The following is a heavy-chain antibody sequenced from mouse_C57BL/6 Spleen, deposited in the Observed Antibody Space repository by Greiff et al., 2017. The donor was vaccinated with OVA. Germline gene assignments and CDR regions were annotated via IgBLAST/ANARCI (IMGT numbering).Heavy chain of an antibody. CDR3: ARREYDEDYFDY. J-gene: IGHJ2*01. Sequence: VQLQQSGAELVKPGASVKISCKASGYAFSSYWMNWVKQRPGKGLEWIGQIYPGDGDTNYNGKFKGKATLTADKSSSTAYMQLSSLTSEDSAVYFCARREYDEDYFDYWGQGTTLTVSS. CDR1: GYAFSSYW. D-gene: IGHD2-14*01. V-gene: IGHV1-80*01. CDR2: IYPGDGDT.